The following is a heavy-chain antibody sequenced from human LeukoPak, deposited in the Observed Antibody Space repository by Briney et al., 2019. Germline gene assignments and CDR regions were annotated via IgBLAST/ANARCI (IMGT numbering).Heavy chain of an antibody. CDR3: AKGALLTVTTANWYFDL. D-gene: IGHD4-17*01. CDR1: GFTVSSNY. Sequence: GGSLRLSCAASGFTVSSNYMSWVRQAPGKGLEWVSVIYSGGSTYYADSVKGRFTISRDNSKNTLYLQMNSLRAEDTAVYYCAKGALLTVTTANWYFDLWGRGTLVTVSS. V-gene: IGHV3-53*01. CDR2: IYSGGST. J-gene: IGHJ2*01.